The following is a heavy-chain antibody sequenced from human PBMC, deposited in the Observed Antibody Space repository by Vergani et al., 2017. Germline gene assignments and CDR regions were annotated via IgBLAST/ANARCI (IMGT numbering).Heavy chain of an antibody. D-gene: IGHD2-2*01. CDR2: IYYSGST. J-gene: IGHJ4*02. Sequence: QLQLQESGPGLVKPSETLSLTCTVSGGSISSSSYYWGWIRQPPGKGLEWIGSIYYSGSTYYNPSLKSLVTISVDTSKNQFSLKLSSVTAADTAVYYCARQGYCSSTSCQRDFDYWGQGTLVTVSS. CDR1: GGSISSSSYY. CDR3: ARQGYCSSTSCQRDFDY. V-gene: IGHV4-39*01.